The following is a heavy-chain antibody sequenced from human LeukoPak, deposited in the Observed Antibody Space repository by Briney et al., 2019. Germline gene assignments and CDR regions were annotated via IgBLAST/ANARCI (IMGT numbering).Heavy chain of an antibody. V-gene: IGHV1-69*13. CDR1: GGTFSSYA. CDR2: IIPIFGTA. J-gene: IGHJ4*02. Sequence: SVKVSCKASGGTFSSYAISGVRQAPEQGLEWMGGIIPIFGTANYAQKFQGRVTITADESSSTAYMELSSLRSEATAVYYCARGGQLAADYWGQGTLVTVSS. D-gene: IGHD6-13*01. CDR3: ARGGQLAADY.